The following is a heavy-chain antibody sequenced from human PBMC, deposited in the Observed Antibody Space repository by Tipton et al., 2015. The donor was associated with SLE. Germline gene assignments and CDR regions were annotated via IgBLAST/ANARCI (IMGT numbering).Heavy chain of an antibody. Sequence: QLVQSGAEVKKPGASVKVSCKASGYTFTGYYMHWVRQAPGQGLEWMGRINPNSGGTNYVQKFQGRVTMTRDTSISTAYMELSRLRSDDTAVYYCAREVGFCSGGSCPNWFDPWGQGTLVTVSS. CDR2: INPNSGGT. CDR3: AREVGFCSGGSCPNWFDP. CDR1: GYTFTGYY. J-gene: IGHJ5*02. D-gene: IGHD2-15*01. V-gene: IGHV1-2*06.